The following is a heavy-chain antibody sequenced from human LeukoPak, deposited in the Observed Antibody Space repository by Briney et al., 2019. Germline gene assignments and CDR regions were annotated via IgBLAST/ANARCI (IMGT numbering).Heavy chain of an antibody. CDR3: ARCEDFWSGSYFDY. J-gene: IGHJ4*02. Sequence: GASVKVSCKASGGTFSSYAISWVRQAPGQGLEWMGGIIPIFGTANYAQKFQGRVTITADESTSTAYMELSSLRSEDTAVYYCARCEDFWSGSYFDYWGQGTLVTVSS. CDR1: GGTFSSYA. D-gene: IGHD3-3*01. CDR2: IIPIFGTA. V-gene: IGHV1-69*13.